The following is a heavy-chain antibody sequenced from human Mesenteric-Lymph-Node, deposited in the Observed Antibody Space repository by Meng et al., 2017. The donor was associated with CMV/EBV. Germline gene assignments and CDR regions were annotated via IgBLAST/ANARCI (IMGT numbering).Heavy chain of an antibody. CDR3: ARETGTTGNI. CDR2: IYYRGSA. J-gene: IGHJ4*02. Sequence: ETLSLTCTVSGGSISGSNYYWGWIRQPPGKGLEWIGSIYYRGSAYYNPSLKSRVTISVDTSKNQFSLKLSSVTAADTAVYYCARETGTTGNIWGQGTLVTVSS. D-gene: IGHD1-1*01. V-gene: IGHV4-39*07. CDR1: GGSISGSNYY.